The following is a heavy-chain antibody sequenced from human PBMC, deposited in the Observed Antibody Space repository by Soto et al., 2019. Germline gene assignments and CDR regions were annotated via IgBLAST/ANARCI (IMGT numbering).Heavy chain of an antibody. Sequence: EVQLVESGGGLVKPGGSLRLSCAASGFTFSNAWMNWVRQAPGKGLEWVGRIKSKTDGGTTDYAAPVKGRFTISRDDSKNTLYLQMNSLKTKDTAVYYCTTIPTYYYDTYHFDYWGQGTLVTVSS. D-gene: IGHD3-22*01. CDR2: IKSKTDGGTT. CDR3: TTIPTYYYDTYHFDY. V-gene: IGHV3-15*07. CDR1: GFTFSNAW. J-gene: IGHJ4*02.